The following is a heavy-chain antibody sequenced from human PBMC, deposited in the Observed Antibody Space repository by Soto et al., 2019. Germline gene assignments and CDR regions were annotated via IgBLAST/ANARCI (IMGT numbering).Heavy chain of an antibody. CDR3: ARGPHIVVVTGIQGGKKWFDP. Sequence: ASVKVSCKASGGTFSSYASSGVRQAPGRGLEWMGGIIPIFGTANYAQKFQGRVTITADKSTSTAYMELSSLRSEDTAVYYCARGPHIVVVTGIQGGKKWFDPWGQGTLVTVSS. V-gene: IGHV1-69*06. CDR2: IIPIFGTA. CDR1: GGTFSSYA. J-gene: IGHJ5*02. D-gene: IGHD2-21*02.